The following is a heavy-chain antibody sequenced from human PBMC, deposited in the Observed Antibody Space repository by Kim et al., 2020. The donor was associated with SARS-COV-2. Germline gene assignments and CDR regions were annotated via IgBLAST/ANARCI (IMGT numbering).Heavy chain of an antibody. V-gene: IGHV3-21*01. Sequence: GGSLRLSCAASGFTFSSYSMNWVRQAPGKGLEWVSSISSSSSYIYYADSVKGRFTISRDNAKNSLYLQMNSLRAEDTAVYYCARVRLGFHDAFDIWGQGTMVTVSS. D-gene: IGHD3-16*01. CDR2: ISSSSSYI. J-gene: IGHJ3*02. CDR3: ARVRLGFHDAFDI. CDR1: GFTFSSYS.